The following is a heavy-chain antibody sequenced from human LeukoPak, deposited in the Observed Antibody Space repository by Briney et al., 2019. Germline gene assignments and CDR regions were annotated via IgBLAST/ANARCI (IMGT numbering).Heavy chain of an antibody. V-gene: IGHV1-2*02. J-gene: IGHJ4*02. CDR2: INPNSGGT. Sequence: ASVKVSCKASGYTFTGYYMHWVRQAPGQGLEWMGWINPNSGGTNYAQKFQGRVTMTRDTSISTAYMELSRLRSDDTAVYYCARGRQWLVGYYFDYWGQGTLVTVSS. CDR1: GYTFTGYY. CDR3: ARGRQWLVGYYFDY. D-gene: IGHD6-19*01.